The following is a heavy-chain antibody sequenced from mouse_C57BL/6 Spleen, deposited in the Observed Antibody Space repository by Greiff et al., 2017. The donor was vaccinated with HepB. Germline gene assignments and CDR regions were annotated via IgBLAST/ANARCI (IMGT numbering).Heavy chain of an antibody. CDR2: IYPGGGYT. J-gene: IGHJ2*01. Sequence: QVQLQQSGAELVRPGTSVKMSCKASGYTFTNYWIGWAKQRPGHGLEWIGDIYPGGGYTNYNEKFKGKATLTADKSSSTAYMQFSSLTSEDSAIYYCARRDYYGSSYERYFDYWGQGTTLTVSS. D-gene: IGHD1-1*01. V-gene: IGHV1-63*01. CDR1: GYTFTNYW. CDR3: ARRDYYGSSYERYFDY.